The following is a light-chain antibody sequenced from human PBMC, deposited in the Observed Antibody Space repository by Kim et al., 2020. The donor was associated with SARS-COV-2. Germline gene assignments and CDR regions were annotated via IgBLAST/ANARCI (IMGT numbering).Light chain of an antibody. CDR3: QVWDSSTGVV. CDR1: NIGSKN. Sequence: VSLGQTARITGGGNNIGSKNVHWYQQKPGQAPVLVIYRDSNRPAGIPERFSGSNSGNTATLTISRAQAGDEADYYCQVWDSSTGVVFGGGTQLTVL. J-gene: IGLJ2*01. CDR2: RDS. V-gene: IGLV3-9*01.